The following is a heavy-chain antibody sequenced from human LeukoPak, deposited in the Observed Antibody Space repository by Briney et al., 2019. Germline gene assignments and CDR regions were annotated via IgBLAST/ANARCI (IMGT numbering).Heavy chain of an antibody. V-gene: IGHV4-59*11. CDR1: GGPISSHY. CDR2: IYYSGST. J-gene: IGHJ4*02. D-gene: IGHD3-22*01. CDR3: ARGPGLRRRYYDSSGSLDY. Sequence: PSETLSLTCTVSGGPISSHYWSWIRQPPGKGLEWIGYIYYSGSTNYNPSLKSRVTISVDTSKNQFSLKLSSVTAADTAVYYYARGPGLRRRYYDSSGSLDYWGQGTLVTVSS.